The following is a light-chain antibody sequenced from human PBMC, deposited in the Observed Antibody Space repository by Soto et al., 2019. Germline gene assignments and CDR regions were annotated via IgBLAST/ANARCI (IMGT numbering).Light chain of an antibody. CDR1: SSNIGAGYD. J-gene: IGLJ3*02. CDR3: QSYDSSLSGSWV. CDR2: GNI. Sequence: QCVLAQPPSVSGAPGQRVTISCTGSSSNIGAGYDVHWYQQLPGKASKLLIYGNINRPSGVPDRFSGSKSGTSASLAITGLQAEDEADYYCQSYDSSLSGSWVFGGGTKLTVL. V-gene: IGLV1-40*01.